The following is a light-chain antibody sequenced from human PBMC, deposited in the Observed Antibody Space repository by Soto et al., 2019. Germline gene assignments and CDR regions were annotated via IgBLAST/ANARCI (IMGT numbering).Light chain of an antibody. CDR3: AAWDDSLSVNYV. J-gene: IGLJ1*01. CDR2: RNN. Sequence: QSVLTQPPSASGTPGQRVTISCSGSSSNIGSNYVYWYQQLPGTAPKLLIYRNNQRPSGLPDRFSGSKSGTSASLAISGLRSEDEADYYCAAWDDSLSVNYVFGTGTKVTVL. V-gene: IGLV1-47*01. CDR1: SSNIGSNY.